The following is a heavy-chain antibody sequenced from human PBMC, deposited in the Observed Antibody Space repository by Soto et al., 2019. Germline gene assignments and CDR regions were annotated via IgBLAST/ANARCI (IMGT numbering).Heavy chain of an antibody. V-gene: IGHV4-31*03. J-gene: IGHJ6*02. CDR3: ARGPTIRVSILEWLQIPREYYYYGMDV. Sequence: QVQLQESGPGLVKPSQTLSVTCTVSGGSISSGGYYWSWIRQHQGKGREGIGYIYYSGSTYYNPSLKSRFTISVDTSKNQFSLKLISVTAADTAVYYCARGPTIRVSILEWLQIPREYYYYGMDVWGQGTTVTVSS. D-gene: IGHD3-3*01. CDR2: IYYSGST. CDR1: GGSISSGGYY.